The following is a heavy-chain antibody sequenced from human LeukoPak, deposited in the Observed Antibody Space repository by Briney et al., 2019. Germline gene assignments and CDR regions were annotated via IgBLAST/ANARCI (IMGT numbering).Heavy chain of an antibody. CDR1: GYTFTNFA. CDR3: ARDFSFDSPRTFNY. J-gene: IGHJ4*02. CDR2: INTGNGYT. Sequence: ASVKVSCKASGYTFTNFAMHWVRRAPGQRLEWMGWINTGNGYTKYSQKFQGRVTITRDTSASTAYMELSSLRSEDTAVYYCARDFSFDSPRTFNYWGQGTLVTVSS. D-gene: IGHD3-22*01. V-gene: IGHV1-3*04.